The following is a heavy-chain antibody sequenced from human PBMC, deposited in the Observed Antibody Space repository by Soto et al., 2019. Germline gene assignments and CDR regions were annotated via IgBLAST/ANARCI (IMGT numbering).Heavy chain of an antibody. D-gene: IGHD3-10*01. CDR2: ISSSSSTI. J-gene: IGHJ4*02. CDR1: GFTFSSYS. Sequence: GGSLRLSCAASGFTFSSYSMNWVRQAPGKGLEWVSYISSSSSTIYYADSVKGRFTISRDNAKNSLYLQMNSLRDEDTAVYYCARGLKEYYYGQKGFDYWGQGTLVTVSS. CDR3: ARGLKEYYYGQKGFDY. V-gene: IGHV3-48*02.